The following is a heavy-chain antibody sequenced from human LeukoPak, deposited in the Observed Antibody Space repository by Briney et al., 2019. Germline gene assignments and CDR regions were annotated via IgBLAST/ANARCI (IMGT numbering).Heavy chain of an antibody. V-gene: IGHV4-61*01. CDR2: IYYKGNT. Sequence: TSETLSLTCTVSGGSVSSGSYYWSWIRQPPGKGLEWIGNIYYKGNTIYNSSLKSRVTISLDTSKNQFSLRLNSMTVADTAVYYCARDRGSGGWFGSFDVWGQGTVVTVSS. J-gene: IGHJ3*01. D-gene: IGHD2-15*01. CDR1: GGSVSSGSYY. CDR3: ARDRGSGGWFGSFDV.